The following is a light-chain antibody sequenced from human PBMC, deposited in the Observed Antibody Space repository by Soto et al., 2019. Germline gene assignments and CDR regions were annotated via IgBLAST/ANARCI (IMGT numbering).Light chain of an antibody. Sequence: QSALTQPRSVSGSPGQSVTISCTGTNSDVGGYNSVSWYQQLPDKAPKLMISAVSQRPSGVPDRFSGSKSGNTASLTISGLQADDEADYFCFSYTASDLWVFGGGTKLTVL. CDR2: AVS. CDR1: NSDVGGYNS. J-gene: IGLJ3*02. CDR3: FSYTASDLWV. V-gene: IGLV2-11*01.